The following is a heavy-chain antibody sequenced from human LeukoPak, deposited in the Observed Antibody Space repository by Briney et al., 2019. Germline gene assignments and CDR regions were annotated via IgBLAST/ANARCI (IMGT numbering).Heavy chain of an antibody. V-gene: IGHV4-30-4*01. Sequence: SETLSLTCTVSGGSISSGDYYWSWIRQPPGKGLEWIGYIDNNGRTYYNPSLKSRVTISVDTSKNQFSLKLSSVTAADTAVYYCNYYGSGSYYRGVLDAFDIWGQGTMVTVSS. CDR3: NYYGSGSYYRGVLDAFDI. J-gene: IGHJ3*02. CDR1: GGSISSGDYY. D-gene: IGHD3-10*01. CDR2: IDNNGRT.